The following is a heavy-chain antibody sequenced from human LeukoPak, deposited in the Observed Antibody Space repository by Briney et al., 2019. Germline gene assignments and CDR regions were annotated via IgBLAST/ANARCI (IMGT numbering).Heavy chain of an antibody. CDR2: VSVEGTGR. CDR1: GFTFSSYT. Sequence: GGSLRLSCAASGFTFSSYTFYWFRQAPGKGLEWVASVSVEGTGRYFPGSVAGRFAISRDDSKKSVFLQMSNLKPEDTGVYFCATVTKVDFDYWGQGTLVTVSS. V-gene: IGHV3-30*09. D-gene: IGHD4-11*01. J-gene: IGHJ4*02. CDR3: ATVTKVDFDY.